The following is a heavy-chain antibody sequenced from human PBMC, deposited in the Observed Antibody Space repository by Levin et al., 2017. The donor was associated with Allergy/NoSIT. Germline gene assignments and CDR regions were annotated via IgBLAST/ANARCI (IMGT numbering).Heavy chain of an antibody. Sequence: PSETLSLTCAVYGASFSDYYWSWIRQPPGKGLEWIGEINYSGSTNYNPSLKSRVTISVDTSKNQFSLKLSSVTAADTAVYYCARFLLYFGDAPGGLDYWGQGTLVTVSS. CDR1: GASFSDYY. CDR3: ARFLLYFGDAPGGLDY. D-gene: IGHD3-10*01. V-gene: IGHV4-34*01. CDR2: INYSGST. J-gene: IGHJ4*02.